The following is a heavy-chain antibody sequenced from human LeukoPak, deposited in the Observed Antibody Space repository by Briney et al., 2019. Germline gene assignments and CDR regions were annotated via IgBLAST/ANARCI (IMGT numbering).Heavy chain of an antibody. D-gene: IGHD3-10*01. CDR1: DGSITNYD. J-gene: IGHJ4*02. Sequence: SETLSLTCTVSDGSITNYDWSWVRQPPGKGLEFIGHVHYSGTTNYNPSLKSRVTMSGDTSKNQLSLKLSSVTAADTAVYYCARVELISGSHLIFDYWGQGTLVTVSS. CDR2: VHYSGTT. CDR3: ARVELISGSHLIFDY. V-gene: IGHV4-59*12.